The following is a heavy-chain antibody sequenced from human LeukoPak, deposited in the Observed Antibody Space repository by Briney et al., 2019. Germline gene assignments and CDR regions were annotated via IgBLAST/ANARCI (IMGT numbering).Heavy chain of an antibody. CDR1: GFTFSTYA. CDR3: AKGHTDYGTGFDL. Sequence: GSLRLSCAASGFTFSTYAMSWVRQAPGKGLEWVSIVSGGGVNTYYVDSVKGRFTISRDNSKNTLYLQMNSLRVEDTAVYYCAKGHTDYGTGFDLWGQGTLVIVSS. J-gene: IGHJ4*02. D-gene: IGHD4-17*01. V-gene: IGHV3-23*01. CDR2: VSGGGVNT.